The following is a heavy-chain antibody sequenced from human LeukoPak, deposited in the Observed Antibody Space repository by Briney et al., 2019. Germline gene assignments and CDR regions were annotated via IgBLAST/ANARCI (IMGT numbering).Heavy chain of an antibody. CDR1: GFSFSDYY. CDR3: AKDRSFTSLNWFDP. Sequence: GGSLRLSCAASGFSFSDYYMSWIRQAPGKGLECISNIVGSGSTTDYADSVKGRFTISRDNAKNSLYLQMNSLRAEDTAVYYCAKDRSFTSLNWFDPWGQGTLVTVSS. V-gene: IGHV3-11*01. J-gene: IGHJ5*02. D-gene: IGHD2-2*01. CDR2: IVGSGSTT.